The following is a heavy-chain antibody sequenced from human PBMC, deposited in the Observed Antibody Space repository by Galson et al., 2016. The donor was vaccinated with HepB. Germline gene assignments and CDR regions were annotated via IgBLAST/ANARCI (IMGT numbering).Heavy chain of an antibody. J-gene: IGHJ4*02. Sequence: ALRLSCAASGFTFSGYNLDWVRQAPGKGLEWVSYISSGSSAIYYADSVKGGFTISRDTAKNSLCQQMNSLRAEDTAVYYCARKGGIYSPWGYWGQGTLVTVSS. CDR3: ARKGGIYSPWGY. D-gene: IGHD3-10*01. CDR2: ISSGSSAI. V-gene: IGHV3-48*01. CDR1: GFTFSGYN.